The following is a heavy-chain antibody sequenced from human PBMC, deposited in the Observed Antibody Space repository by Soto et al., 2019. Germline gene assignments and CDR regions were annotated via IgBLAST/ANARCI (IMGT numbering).Heavy chain of an antibody. CDR1: GDSVSSNSAA. CDR2: TYYRSKWYN. Sequence: SQTLSLTCAISGDSVSSNSAAWNWIRQSPSRGLEWLGRTYYRSKWYNDYAVSVKSRITINPDTSKNQFSLQLNSATPEDTAVYYCARASGYSSSWYWYYYYMDVWGKGTTVTVFS. D-gene: IGHD6-13*01. CDR3: ARASGYSSSWYWYYYYMDV. J-gene: IGHJ6*03. V-gene: IGHV6-1*01.